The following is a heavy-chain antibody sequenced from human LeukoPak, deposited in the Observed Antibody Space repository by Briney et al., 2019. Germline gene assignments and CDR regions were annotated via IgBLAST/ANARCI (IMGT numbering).Heavy chain of an antibody. V-gene: IGHV4-30-4*07. CDR2: LFYTGNT. D-gene: IGHD3-10*01. CDR1: GDSISSGGYS. CDR3: ARSQYGSGFDP. J-gene: IGHJ5*02. Sequence: SETLSLTCAVSGDSISSGGYSWNWIRQPPGKALEWIGYLFYTGNTYYNPSLKSRVTISVDKSKSQFSLRLTSVTAADTAVYYCARSQYGSGFDPWGQGTLVTVSS.